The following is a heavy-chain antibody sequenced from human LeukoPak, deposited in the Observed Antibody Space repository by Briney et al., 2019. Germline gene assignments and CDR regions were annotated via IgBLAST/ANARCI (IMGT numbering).Heavy chain of an antibody. V-gene: IGHV5-51*04. CDR3: ARSPGRTNRFDY. J-gene: IGHJ4*02. D-gene: IGHD1-14*01. CDR2: IYPGDSDA. Sequence: PGESLTISCNVSGYTFSSYWTGWVRQMPGKGLELMGSIYPGDSDARYRPSFQGQVIVSVDKPINTSFLQWSSLKASDTAMYYCARSPGRTNRFDYWGLGTLVTVSS. CDR1: GYTFSSYW.